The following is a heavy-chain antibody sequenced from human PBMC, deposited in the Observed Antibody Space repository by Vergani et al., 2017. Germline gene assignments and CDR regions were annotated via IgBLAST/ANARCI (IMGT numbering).Heavy chain of an antibody. D-gene: IGHD1-20*01. CDR1: GFTFSSYG. Sequence: VQLLESGGGVIQPGRSLRLSCAASGFTFSSYGMHWVRQAPGKGLEWVAVIWYDGSNKYYADSVKGRFTISRDNSKNTLYLQMNSLRAEDTAVYYCARDGEITGEYKDYYFDYWGQGTLVTVSS. V-gene: IGHV3-33*01. CDR3: ARDGEITGEYKDYYFDY. J-gene: IGHJ4*02. CDR2: IWYDGSNK.